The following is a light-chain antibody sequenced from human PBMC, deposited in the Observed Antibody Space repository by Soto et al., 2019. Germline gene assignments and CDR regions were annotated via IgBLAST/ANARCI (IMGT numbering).Light chain of an antibody. CDR3: CSYAGSSTFVV. J-gene: IGLJ2*01. V-gene: IGLV2-23*02. CDR1: NSDVGGYNL. Sequence: QSALTQPASVSGSAGQSITISCTGTNSDVGGYNLVSWFQQHSGKAPKLIISADSKRPSGISDRFSGSKSGNTASLTISGLQAEDEADYYCCSYAGSSTFVVFGGGTKLTVL. CDR2: ADS.